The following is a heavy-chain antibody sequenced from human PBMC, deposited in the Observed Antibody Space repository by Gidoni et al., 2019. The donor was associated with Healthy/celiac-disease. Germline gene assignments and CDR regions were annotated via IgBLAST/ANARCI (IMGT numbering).Heavy chain of an antibody. Sequence: EVQLVEPGGGLVKPGGSLRLSCAASGSTVSSYSMNWVRQAPGKGLEWVSSVSSSSSYISYADSVKGRFTISSDNAKNSLYLQMHSLRAEETAVYYCARVGRGDYGDSPDDYWGQGTLVTVSS. V-gene: IGHV3-21*01. CDR1: GSTVSSYS. CDR2: VSSSSSYI. CDR3: ARVGRGDYGDSPDDY. J-gene: IGHJ4*02. D-gene: IGHD4-17*01.